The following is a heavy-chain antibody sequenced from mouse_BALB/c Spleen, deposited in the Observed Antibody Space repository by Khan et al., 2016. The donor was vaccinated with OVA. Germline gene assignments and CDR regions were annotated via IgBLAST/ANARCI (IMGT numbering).Heavy chain of an antibody. D-gene: IGHD4-1*01. CDR2: ISTSNGYT. CDR1: GYTFTDYA. CDR3: ARLTAY. Sequence: QVQLQQSGPEVVRPGASVKISCTGSGYTFTDYAMHWVKQSPAKSLEWIGVISTSNGYTNYNQKFKGKATMTVDKSSSTAYMQLARLTSEDSANYCGARLTAYWGQGTLVTVSA. V-gene: IGHV1S137*01. J-gene: IGHJ3*01.